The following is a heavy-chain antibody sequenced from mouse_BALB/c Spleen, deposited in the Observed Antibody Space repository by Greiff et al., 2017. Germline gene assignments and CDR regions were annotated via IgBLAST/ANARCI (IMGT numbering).Heavy chain of an antibody. Sequence: VQLQQSGAELVRPGTSVKISCKASGYTFTNYWLGWVKQRPGHGLEWIGDIYPGGGYTNYNEKFKGKATLTADTSSSTAYMQLSSLTSEDSAVYFCARFGYGQGYAMDYWGQGTSVTVSS. CDR1: GYTFTNYW. J-gene: IGHJ4*01. V-gene: IGHV1-63*02. D-gene: IGHD2-2*01. CDR2: IYPGGGYT. CDR3: ARFGYGQGYAMDY.